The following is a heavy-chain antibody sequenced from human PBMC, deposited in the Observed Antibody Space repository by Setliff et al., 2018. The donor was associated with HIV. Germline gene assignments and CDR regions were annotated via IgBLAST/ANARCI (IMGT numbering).Heavy chain of an antibody. V-gene: IGHV3-30*14. CDR1: PFPLSLST. D-gene: IGHD3-10*01. CDR3: ARDAEPVLQWFGESPNHDAFDI. CDR2: LGLDGWST. Sequence: GGSLRLSCAASPFPLSLSTIHWVRQAPGKGLEWVSALGLDGWSTYYADSVRGRFTIYRDNSKNTVYLQMNSLGAEDTALYYCARDAEPVLQWFGESPNHDAFDIWGQGTMVTVSS. J-gene: IGHJ3*02.